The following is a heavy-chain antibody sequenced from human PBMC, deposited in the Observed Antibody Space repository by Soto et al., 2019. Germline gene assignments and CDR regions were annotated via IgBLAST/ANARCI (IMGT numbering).Heavy chain of an antibody. CDR2: IYYSGST. J-gene: IGHJ6*02. D-gene: IGHD5-12*01. V-gene: IGHV4-39*01. CDR1: GGSISSSSYY. Sequence: LSLTCTVSGGSISSSSYYWGWIRQPPGKGLEWIGSIYYSGSTYYNPSLKSRVTISVDTSKNQFSLKLSSVTAADTAVYYCARHSRYSGYVNDFFDGMDVWGQGTTVTVSS. CDR3: ARHSRYSGYVNDFFDGMDV.